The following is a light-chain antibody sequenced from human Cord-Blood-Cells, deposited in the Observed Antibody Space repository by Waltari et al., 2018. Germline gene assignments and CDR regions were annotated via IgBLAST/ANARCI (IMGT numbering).Light chain of an antibody. Sequence: DIQMTQSPSSLSASVGDRVTITCRASQSIRSYLNWYQQKPGKAPKLLIYAASSLQSGVPSRFSGSGSGTDFTLTISSLQPEDSATYYCQQSYSTLFTFGPGTKVDIK. CDR1: QSIRSY. CDR3: QQSYSTLFT. CDR2: AAS. J-gene: IGKJ3*01. V-gene: IGKV1-39*01.